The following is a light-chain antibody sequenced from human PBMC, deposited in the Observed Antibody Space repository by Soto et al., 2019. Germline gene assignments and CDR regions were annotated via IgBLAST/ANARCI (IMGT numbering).Light chain of an antibody. Sequence: QSALTQPPSASGSPGQSVTISCTGTSSDVGGYNYVSWYQQHPGKAPKLMIYEVSKRPSGVPDRFSGSKSGNTASLTVSGLQAEDAADYYCRSYEGSNNLVFGGGTKLTVL. V-gene: IGLV2-8*01. J-gene: IGLJ2*01. CDR3: RSYEGSNNLV. CDR1: SSDVGGYNY. CDR2: EVS.